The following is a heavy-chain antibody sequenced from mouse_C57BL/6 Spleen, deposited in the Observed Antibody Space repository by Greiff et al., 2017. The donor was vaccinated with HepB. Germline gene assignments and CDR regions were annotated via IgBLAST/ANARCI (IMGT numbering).Heavy chain of an antibody. Sequence: EVKVVESGGGLVQPGGSLSLSCAASGFTFTDYYMSWVRQPPGKALEWLGFIRNKANGYTTEYSASVKGRFTISRDNSQSILYLQMNALRAEDSATYYCARDYYGSSYGFAYWGQGTLVTVSA. CDR2: IRNKANGYTT. D-gene: IGHD1-1*01. V-gene: IGHV7-3*01. CDR3: ARDYYGSSYGFAY. J-gene: IGHJ3*01. CDR1: GFTFTDYY.